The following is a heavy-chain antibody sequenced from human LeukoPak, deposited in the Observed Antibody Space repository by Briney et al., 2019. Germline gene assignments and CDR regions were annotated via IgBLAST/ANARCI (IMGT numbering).Heavy chain of an antibody. CDR3: ATGPQLGAAYDILPFDY. Sequence: GASVKVSCKVSGYTLTELSMHWVRQAPGKGLEWMGGFDPEDGETIYAQKFQGRVTMTEDTSTDTAYMELSSLRSEDTAVYYCATGPQLGAAYDILPFDYWGQGTLVTVSS. CDR1: GYTLTELS. CDR2: FDPEDGET. V-gene: IGHV1-24*01. J-gene: IGHJ4*02. D-gene: IGHD3-9*01.